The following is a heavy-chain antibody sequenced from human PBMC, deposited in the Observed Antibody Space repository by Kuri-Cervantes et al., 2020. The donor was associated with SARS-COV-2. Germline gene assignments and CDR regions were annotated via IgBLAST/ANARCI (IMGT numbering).Heavy chain of an antibody. J-gene: IGHJ2*01. Sequence: GGSLRLSCAASGFTFSSYWMSWVRQAPGKGLEWVANIKQDGSEKYYVDSVKGRFTISRDNAKNSLYLQMNSLRAEDTALYYCAKEREQWLVALWYFDLWGRGTLVTVSS. V-gene: IGHV3-7*03. CDR2: IKQDGSEK. D-gene: IGHD6-19*01. CDR1: GFTFSSYW. CDR3: AKEREQWLVALWYFDL.